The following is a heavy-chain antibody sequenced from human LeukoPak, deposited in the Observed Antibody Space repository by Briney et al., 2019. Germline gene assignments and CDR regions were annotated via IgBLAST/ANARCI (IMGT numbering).Heavy chain of an antibody. CDR3: ARERVIAGSYYFDS. J-gene: IGHJ4*02. Sequence: GGPLRLSCAASGFTFSNYEMNWVRQAPGKGLEWVSYIRSSGSIIYYADSVKGRFTISRDNAKNSLYLQMNSLRAEDTAVYYCARERVIAGSYYFDSWGQGTLVTVSS. CDR1: GFTFSNYE. V-gene: IGHV3-48*03. D-gene: IGHD6-13*01. CDR2: IRSSGSII.